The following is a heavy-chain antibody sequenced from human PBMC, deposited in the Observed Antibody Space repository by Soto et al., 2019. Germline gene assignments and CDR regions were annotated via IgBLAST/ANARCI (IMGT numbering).Heavy chain of an antibody. D-gene: IGHD2-15*01. CDR2: IYTSGST. J-gene: IGHJ5*02. CDR1: GGSISSYY. V-gene: IGHV4-4*07. Sequence: SETLSLTCTVSGGSISSYYWSWIRQPAGKGLEWIGRIYTSGSTNYNPSLKSRVTMSVDTSKNQFSLKLSSVTAADTAVYYCARDPCSGGSCYSGSGWFDPWRQGTLVTVSS. CDR3: ARDPCSGGSCYSGSGWFDP.